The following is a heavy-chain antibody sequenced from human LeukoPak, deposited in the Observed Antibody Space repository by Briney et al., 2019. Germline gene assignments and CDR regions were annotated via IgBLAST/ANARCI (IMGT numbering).Heavy chain of an antibody. J-gene: IGHJ4*02. D-gene: IGHD3-22*01. CDR1: GYTFTSYG. CDR2: ISAYNGNT. V-gene: IGHV1-18*01. Sequence: ASVKVSCKASGYTFTSYGISWVRQAPGQGLEWMGWISAYNGNTNYAQKFQGRVTMTTDTSTSTAYMELRSLRSDDTAVYYCARDQVLGPMPDNFYDSSTYSVDYWGQGTLVTVSS. CDR3: ARDQVLGPMPDNFYDSSTYSVDY.